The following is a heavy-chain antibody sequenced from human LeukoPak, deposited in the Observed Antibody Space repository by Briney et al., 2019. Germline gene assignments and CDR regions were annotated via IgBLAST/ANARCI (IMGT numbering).Heavy chain of an antibody. CDR2: IYSIGST. Sequence: ETLSLTCAVSGGSISSGGYSWSWVRQAPGKGLEWVSVIYSIGSTFYTDSVKGRFTISRDNSKNTLYLQMNSLRAEDTAVYYCATDFRYGSAWGPGTLVTVSS. V-gene: IGHV3-66*01. J-gene: IGHJ4*02. CDR3: ATDFRYGSA. CDR1: GGSISSGGYS. D-gene: IGHD3-10*01.